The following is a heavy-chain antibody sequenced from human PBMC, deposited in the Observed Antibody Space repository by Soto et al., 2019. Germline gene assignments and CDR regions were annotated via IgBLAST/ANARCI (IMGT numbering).Heavy chain of an antibody. CDR1: GFTFSDYW. CDR3: ARGPGAYYDYWS. Sequence: EVQLVESGGGLVQPGGSLRLACAASGFTFSDYWMHWVRQAPGKGLVWVSRINSDGSSTNYADSVKGRFTISRDNAKKTLYLQMNSLKGEDTAMYYCARGPGAYYDYWSWGQGTLLTVSS. CDR2: INSDGSST. D-gene: IGHD3-3*01. V-gene: IGHV3-74*01. J-gene: IGHJ4*02.